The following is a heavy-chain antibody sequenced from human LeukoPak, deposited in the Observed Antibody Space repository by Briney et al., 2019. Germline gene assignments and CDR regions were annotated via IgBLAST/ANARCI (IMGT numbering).Heavy chain of an antibody. CDR3: ARGPSTYDSSGYWLQH. V-gene: IGHV1-46*01. D-gene: IGHD3-22*01. Sequence: ASVPVSCKASRYTFTSYYMHWVRQAPGQGLEWMGIINRSGSSTSYAQKYQARVVMSRDTTTSTVYMEPSSLKSEDTAVYYCARGPSTYDSSGYWLQHWGQGTLVTVSS. CDR1: RYTFTSYY. J-gene: IGHJ1*01. CDR2: INRSGSST.